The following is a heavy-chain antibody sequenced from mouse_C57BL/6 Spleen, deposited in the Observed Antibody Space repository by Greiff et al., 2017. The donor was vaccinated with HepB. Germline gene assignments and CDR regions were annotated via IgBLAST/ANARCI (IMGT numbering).Heavy chain of an antibody. V-gene: IGHV1-61*01. CDR2: IYPSDSET. CDR1: GYTFTSYW. CDR3: ARRGAQATTY. Sequence: VQLQQSGAELVRPGSSVKLSCKASGYTFTSYWMDWVKQRPGQGLEWIGNIYPSDSETHYNQKFKDKATLTVDKSSSTAYMQLSSLTSEDSAVYDCARRGAQATTYWGQGTLVTVSA. J-gene: IGHJ3*01. D-gene: IGHD3-2*02.